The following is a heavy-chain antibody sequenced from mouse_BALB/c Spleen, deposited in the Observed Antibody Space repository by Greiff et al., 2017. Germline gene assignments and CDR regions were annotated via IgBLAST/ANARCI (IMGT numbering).Heavy chain of an antibody. Sequence: VQLHQSGADLAKPGASVKMSCTASGYTFTSYWMHWVKQRPGQGLEWIGYINPSTGYTEYNQKFKDKATLTADKSSSTAYMQLSSLTSEDSAVYYCGRRPYDYYAMDYWGQGTSVTVSA. J-gene: IGHJ4*01. D-gene: IGHD6-5*01. CDR1: GYTFTSYW. CDR3: GRRPYDYYAMDY. V-gene: IGHV1-7*01. CDR2: INPSTGYT.